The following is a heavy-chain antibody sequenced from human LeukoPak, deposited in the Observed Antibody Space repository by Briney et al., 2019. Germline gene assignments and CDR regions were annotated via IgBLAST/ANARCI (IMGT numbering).Heavy chain of an antibody. V-gene: IGHV3-21*04. CDR2: ITSSGTYI. CDR1: GFTFSNYS. D-gene: IGHD3-22*01. Sequence: GGSLRLSCAASGFTFSNYSMNWVRQAPGKAMEWVSSITSSGTYIFYADSVRGRFTISRDNSKNTLYLQMNSLRAEDTAVYYCAKDLEMIVPTTTLFWGQGTLVTVSS. J-gene: IGHJ4*02. CDR3: AKDLEMIVPTTTLF.